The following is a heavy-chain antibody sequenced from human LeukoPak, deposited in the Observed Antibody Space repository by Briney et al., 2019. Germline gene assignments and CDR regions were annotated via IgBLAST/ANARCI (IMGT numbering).Heavy chain of an antibody. V-gene: IGHV5-51*01. D-gene: IGHD2-2*02. Sequence: GESLKISCKGSGYRFTSYWLGWVRQMPGKGLEWMGIIYPGDSDTRYNPSFQGQVSISADKSISTAYLQWSGVKASDTGMYYCARGDIVVVPAAIAPFDYWGQGTLVTVSS. J-gene: IGHJ4*02. CDR3: ARGDIVVVPAAIAPFDY. CDR1: GYRFTSYW. CDR2: IYPGDSDT.